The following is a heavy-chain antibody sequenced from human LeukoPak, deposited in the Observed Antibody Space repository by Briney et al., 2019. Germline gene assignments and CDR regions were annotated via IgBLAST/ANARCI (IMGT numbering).Heavy chain of an antibody. V-gene: IGHV3-48*03. CDR3: ARDLAWTSTVTPFGY. D-gene: IGHD4-17*01. CDR2: ISSSGSTI. J-gene: IGHJ4*02. CDR1: GFTFSSYE. Sequence: PGGSLRLSCAASGFTFSSYEMNWVRQAPGKGLEWVSYISSSGSTIYYADSVKGRFTISRDNAKNSLYLRMNSLRAEDTAVYYCARDLAWTSTVTPFGYWGQGTLVTVSS.